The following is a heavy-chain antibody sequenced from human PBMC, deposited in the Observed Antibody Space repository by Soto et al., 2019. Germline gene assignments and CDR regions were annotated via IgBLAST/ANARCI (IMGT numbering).Heavy chain of an antibody. Sequence: EVQMLESGGGLVQPGGSLRLSCTGSGFTFSSYGMRWVRQAPGKGLEWVSGISGGGPPTYYADSVRGRFTISRDNSKNSLYLQMNSLRAEDTAVYYCAIRTYSTGWYYLDLWGRGTLVTVSA. J-gene: IGHJ4*02. CDR1: GFTFSSYG. V-gene: IGHV3-23*01. CDR3: AIRTYSTGWYYLDL. CDR2: ISGGGPPT. D-gene: IGHD6-25*01.